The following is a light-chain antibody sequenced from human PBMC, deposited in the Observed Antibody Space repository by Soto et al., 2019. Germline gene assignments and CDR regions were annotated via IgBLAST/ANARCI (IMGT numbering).Light chain of an antibody. V-gene: IGKV3-11*01. Sequence: EILLTQSPSTLSLSPGERATISCRASQSVRSYLAWYQQKPGKAPRLLIYDASNRATGLPTRFSGSGSGTDFTLTSSSLEPDDVAVYYRQQRSNLLTFGGGTKVEIK. CDR1: QSVRSY. CDR2: DAS. J-gene: IGKJ4*01. CDR3: QQRSNLLT.